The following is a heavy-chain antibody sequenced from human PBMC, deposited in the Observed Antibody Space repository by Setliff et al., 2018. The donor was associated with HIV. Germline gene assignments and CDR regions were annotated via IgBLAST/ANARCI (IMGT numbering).Heavy chain of an antibody. CDR3: ARSGPQTTWYFDRSGYSHNY. V-gene: IGHV1-18*01. CDR2: ISAYNGNT. Sequence: GASVKVSCKASGYTFTSYGISWVRQAPGQGLEWMGWISAYNGNTIYAQKVQGRVTMTTDTSTSTAYMELRSLRSDDTAVYYCARSGPQTTWYFDRSGYSHNYWGQGTLVTVPS. CDR1: GYTFTSYG. J-gene: IGHJ4*02. D-gene: IGHD3-22*01.